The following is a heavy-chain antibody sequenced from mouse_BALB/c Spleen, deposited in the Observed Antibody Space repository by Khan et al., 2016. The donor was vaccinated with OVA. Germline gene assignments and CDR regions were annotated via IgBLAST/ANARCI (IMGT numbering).Heavy chain of an antibody. V-gene: IGHV3-6*02. CDR1: GYSITSGYY. J-gene: IGHJ1*01. D-gene: IGHD4-1*01. CDR3: ARTGTGWDFDV. CDR2: ISYDGTN. Sequence: VQLKESGPGLVKPSQSLSLTCSVTGYSITSGYYWNWIRQFPGNKLEWMGFISYDGTNNYNLSPKNRISITRATSNNQFFLKLKSVTTEDTATYYCARTGTGWDFDVWGAGTTVTVSS.